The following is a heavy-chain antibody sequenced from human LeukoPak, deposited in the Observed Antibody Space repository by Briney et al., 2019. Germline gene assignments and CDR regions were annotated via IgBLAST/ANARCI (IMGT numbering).Heavy chain of an antibody. CDR1: GGSISSYY. D-gene: IGHD2-2*01. J-gene: IGHJ5*02. V-gene: IGHV4-4*07. Sequence: SETLSLTCTVSGGSISSYYGSCIRQPAGKGLEWIGRIYTSGSTNYNPSLKSRVTMSVDTSKNQFSLKLSSVTAADTAVYYCARAVVPAADNWFDPWGQGTLVTVSS. CDR2: IYTSGST. CDR3: ARAVVPAADNWFDP.